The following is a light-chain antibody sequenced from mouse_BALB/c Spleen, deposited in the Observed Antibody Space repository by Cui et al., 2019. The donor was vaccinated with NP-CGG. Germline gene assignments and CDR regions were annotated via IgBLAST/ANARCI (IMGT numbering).Light chain of an antibody. Sequence: VVTTESALTTSPGETVTLTCRSSTGTVTTSNYANWVQEKPDHLFTGLIGGTNNRTPGVPARFSGSLIGDKAALTITGAQTEDETIYFCALWYSNHWVFGGGTKLTVL. V-gene: IGLV1*01. CDR2: GTN. CDR1: TGTVTTSNY. J-gene: IGLJ1*01. CDR3: ALWYSNHWV.